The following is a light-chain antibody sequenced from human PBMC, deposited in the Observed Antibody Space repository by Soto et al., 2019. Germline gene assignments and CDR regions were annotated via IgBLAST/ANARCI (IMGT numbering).Light chain of an antibody. V-gene: IGKV3-20*01. CDR1: QSVSSNT. CDR2: GAS. Sequence: ETVLTQSPGTLSLSPGERATLSCRASQSVSSNTLAWYQQKPGQAPRLLMYGASTRATGIPDRFSGSGSGTDFTLTVSRLEPDDFAAYYCQQYGTSPSWTFGQGTKV. J-gene: IGKJ1*01. CDR3: QQYGTSPSWT.